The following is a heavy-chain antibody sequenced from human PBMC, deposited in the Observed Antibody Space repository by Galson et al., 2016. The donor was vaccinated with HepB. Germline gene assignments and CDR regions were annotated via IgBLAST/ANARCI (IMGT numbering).Heavy chain of an antibody. D-gene: IGHD2-2*01. J-gene: IGHJ4*02. CDR1: GFTFSSYA. CDR3: VTSGDRPAATTVY. CDR2: ISGNDDST. V-gene: IGHV3-23*01. Sequence: SLRLSCAASGFTFSSYAMSWVRQAPGKGLEWVSTISGNDDSTYYADSVKGRFTISRDNSKRMVYLEMNSLRVEDTAVYYCVTSGDRPAATTVYWGQGFLVTVSS.